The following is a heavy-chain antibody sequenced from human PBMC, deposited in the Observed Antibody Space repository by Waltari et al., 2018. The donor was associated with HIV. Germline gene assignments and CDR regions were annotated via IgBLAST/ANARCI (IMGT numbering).Heavy chain of an antibody. D-gene: IGHD3-3*01. CDR3: AREQVTIFGVPDYSYGMDA. Sequence: QEQLQESGPGLVKPSQTLSLISTVSRRSSNSGEDLWCWIRQQPRKGLEWIGYVYYNGDTNYNSSLKRRVTISVRASKNHFSLKLSSVTAADTAVYFCAREQVTIFGVPDYSYGMDAWGQGTTVTVSS. J-gene: IGHJ6*02. CDR1: RRSSNSGEDL. CDR2: VYYNGDT. V-gene: IGHV4-31*03.